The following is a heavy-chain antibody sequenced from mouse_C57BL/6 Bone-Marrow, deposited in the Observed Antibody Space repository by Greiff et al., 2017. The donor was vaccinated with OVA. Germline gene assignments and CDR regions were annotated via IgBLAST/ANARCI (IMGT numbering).Heavy chain of an antibody. J-gene: IGHJ1*03. CDR2: ISSGSSTI. CDR3: AREGSNWDWYFDV. CDR1: GFTFSDYG. V-gene: IGHV5-17*01. Sequence: EVKLMESGGGLVKPGGSLKLSCAASGFTFSDYGMHWVRQAPEKGLEWVAYISSGSSTIYYADTVKGRFTISRANAKNTLFLQMTSLRSEDTAMYYCAREGSNWDWYFDVWGTGTTVTVSS. D-gene: IGHD4-1*01.